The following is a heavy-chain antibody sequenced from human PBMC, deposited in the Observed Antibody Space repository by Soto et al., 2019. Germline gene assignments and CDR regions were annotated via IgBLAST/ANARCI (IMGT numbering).Heavy chain of an antibody. CDR2: ITATGDRT. V-gene: IGHV3-23*01. CDR3: ATMNGYFEY. Sequence: SLRLSCADSGFRFSSYSMSWVRQTPGKGLEWVAAITATGDRTYYADSVTGRFTISRDNSKKTHYLQMTSLRAEDTAMYYCATMNGYFEYWGQGTPVIVSS. J-gene: IGHJ4*02. CDR1: GFRFSSYS. D-gene: IGHD3-22*01.